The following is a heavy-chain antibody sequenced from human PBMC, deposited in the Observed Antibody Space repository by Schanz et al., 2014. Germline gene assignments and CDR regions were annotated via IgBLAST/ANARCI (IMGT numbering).Heavy chain of an antibody. Sequence: EMQVVESGGGSVQPGGSLRVSCAASGFTFSNYWIHWVRQAPGKGLVWVSRIDADGNSTSYADSVKGRFTISRDNAKNTLYLQLNSLRAEDTAVYYCARVPRRVTTRGGGSRYYFDYWGQGTLVTASS. CDR3: ARVPRRVTTRGGGSRYYFDY. CDR2: IDADGNST. J-gene: IGHJ4*02. V-gene: IGHV3-74*02. D-gene: IGHD4-17*01. CDR1: GFTFSNYW.